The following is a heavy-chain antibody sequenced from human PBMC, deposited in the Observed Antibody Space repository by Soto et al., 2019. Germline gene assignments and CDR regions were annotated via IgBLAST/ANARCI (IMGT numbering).Heavy chain of an antibody. CDR3: ARDKWLLDAFDI. CDR2: IYYIGST. V-gene: IGHV4-61*01. D-gene: IGHD3-22*01. CDR1: GGSVSSGSYY. J-gene: IGHJ3*02. Sequence: SETLSLTCTVSGGSVSSGSYYWSWIRQPPGKGLEWIGYIYYIGSTNYNPSLKSRVTISVDTSKNQFSLKLSSVTAADTAVYYCARDKWLLDAFDIWGQGTMVTVS.